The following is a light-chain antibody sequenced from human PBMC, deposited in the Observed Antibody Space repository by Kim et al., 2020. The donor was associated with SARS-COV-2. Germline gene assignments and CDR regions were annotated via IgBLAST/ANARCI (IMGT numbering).Light chain of an antibody. CDR1: QSVDTN. V-gene: IGKV3-15*01. CDR3: QQYSHWPPYT. J-gene: IGKJ2*01. Sequence: EIVMTQSPATLSVSPGERVTLSCRASQSVDTNLAWYQQKPGQAPRLLIYGASTRATDIPARFSGSGSGTEFTLIVSSLQYEDFAVYYCQQYSHWPPYTFGQGTKLEIK. CDR2: GAS.